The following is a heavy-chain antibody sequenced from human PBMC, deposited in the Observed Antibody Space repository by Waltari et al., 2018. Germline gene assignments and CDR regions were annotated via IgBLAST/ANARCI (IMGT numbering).Heavy chain of an antibody. CDR3: ARMPPYSGYSYYFDY. Sequence: QVQLVQSGAEVKKPGSSVKVSCKASGGTFSSYAISWVRQAPGQGLEWMGGIIPIFGTANYAQKFQGRVTITTDESTSTAYMELSSLRSEDTAVYYCARMPPYSGYSYYFDYWGQGTLVTVSS. V-gene: IGHV1-69*05. CDR1: GGTFSSYA. CDR2: IIPIFGTA. J-gene: IGHJ4*02. D-gene: IGHD5-12*01.